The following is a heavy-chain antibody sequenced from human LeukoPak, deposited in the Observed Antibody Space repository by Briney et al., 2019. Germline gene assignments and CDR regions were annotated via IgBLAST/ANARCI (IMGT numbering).Heavy chain of an antibody. V-gene: IGHV1-46*01. J-gene: IGHJ3*02. CDR3: ARVPPGGGSYGAFDI. CDR2: IRPIGDST. D-gene: IGHD5-18*01. Sequence: ASVKVSCKASGYTFTSYYMHWVRQAPGLGLEWMGIIRPIGDSTTYAQKFQGRVTMTRDTSISTAYMELSRLRSDDTAVYYCARVPPGGGSYGAFDIWGQGTMVTVSS. CDR1: GYTFTSYY.